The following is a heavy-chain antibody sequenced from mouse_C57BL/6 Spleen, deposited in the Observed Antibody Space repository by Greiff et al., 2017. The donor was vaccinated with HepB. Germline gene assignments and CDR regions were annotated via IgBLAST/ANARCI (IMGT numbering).Heavy chain of an antibody. V-gene: IGHV1-26*01. CDR3: ARKGYYGSSYGY. CDR2: INPNNGGT. D-gene: IGHD1-1*01. Sequence: EVQLQQSGPELVKPGASVKISCKASGYTFTDYYMNWVKQSHGKSLEWIGDINPNNGGTSYNQKFKGKATLTVAKSSSTAYMELRSLTSADSAVYYFARKGYYGSSYGYWGQGTTLTVSS. CDR1: GYTFTDYY. J-gene: IGHJ2*01.